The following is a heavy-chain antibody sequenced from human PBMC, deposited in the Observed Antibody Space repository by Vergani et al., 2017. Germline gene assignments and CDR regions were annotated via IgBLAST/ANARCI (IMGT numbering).Heavy chain of an antibody. Sequence: EVQLLESGGGLVQPGGSLRLSCAASGFTVSSNYMSWVRQAPGKGLEWVSSVSGSSATPYYADSVKGRFIISRDNSKNTLHLQMNSLRADDTAVYYCTKGSCGYTGYFFDYWGQGTLATVSS. J-gene: IGHJ4*02. V-gene: IGHV3-23*01. CDR3: TKGSCGYTGYFFDY. CDR2: VSGSSATP. CDR1: GFTVSSNY. D-gene: IGHD5-12*01.